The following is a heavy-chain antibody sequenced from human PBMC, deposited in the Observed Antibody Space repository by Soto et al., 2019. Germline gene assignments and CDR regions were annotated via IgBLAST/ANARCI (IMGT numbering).Heavy chain of an antibody. CDR2: ITGSGAGS. D-gene: IGHD6-13*01. V-gene: IGHV3-23*01. J-gene: IGHJ5*02. CDR3: VKAYSNSWPNDWFDP. Sequence: EVQLLESGGGWLQPGGSLRLSCAASGFTFSSYAMNWVRQAPGKGLEWVSGITGSGAGSYYSDSVKGRFTISRDNSKNTLYLQMNSLRAEDTAVYYCVKAYSNSWPNDWFDPGGQGTLVTVSS. CDR1: GFTFSSYA.